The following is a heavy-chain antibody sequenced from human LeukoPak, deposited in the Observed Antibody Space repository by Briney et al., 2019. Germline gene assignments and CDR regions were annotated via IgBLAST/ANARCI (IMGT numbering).Heavy chain of an antibody. CDR2: IYISGST. J-gene: IGHJ4*02. Sequence: SETLSLTCTVSGGSISGGSISSDYWSRIRQPAGKGLEWIGRIYISGSTNSNPSLKSRVTISVDTSKNQFSLKLSPVTAADTAVYYCARSLTKGDGYNFEGLDYWGQGTLVTVSS. V-gene: IGHV4-61*02. CDR1: GGSISSDY. D-gene: IGHD5-24*01. CDR3: ARSLTKGDGYNFEGLDY.